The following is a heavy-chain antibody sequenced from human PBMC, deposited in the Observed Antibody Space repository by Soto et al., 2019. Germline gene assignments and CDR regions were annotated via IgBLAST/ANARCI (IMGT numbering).Heavy chain of an antibody. CDR1: GDSVSSNSSA. CDR3: ARDSPEGYYYYGMDV. J-gene: IGHJ6*02. V-gene: IGHV6-1*01. Sequence: SQTLSLPCGISGDSVSSNSSACNFIRQSPSRGLEWLGRTYCRSKWYNDYAVSVKSRITINPDTSKNQFSLQLNSVTPEDTAVYYCARDSPEGYYYYGMDVWGQGTTVTVSS. CDR2: TYCRSKWYN.